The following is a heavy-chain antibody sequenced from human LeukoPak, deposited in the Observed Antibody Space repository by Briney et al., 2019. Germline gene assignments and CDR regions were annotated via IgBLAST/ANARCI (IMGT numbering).Heavy chain of an antibody. V-gene: IGHV4-34*01. J-gene: IGHJ4*02. CDR2: INHSGST. CDR3: ARVGGYGDYFDY. D-gene: IGHD4-17*01. CDR1: GRSFSGYY. Sequence: PSETLSLTCAVYGRSFSGYYWSWIRQPPGKGLEWIGEINHSGSTNYNPSLKSRVTISVDTSKNQFSLKLSSVTAADTAVYYCARVGGYGDYFDYWGQGTLVTVSS.